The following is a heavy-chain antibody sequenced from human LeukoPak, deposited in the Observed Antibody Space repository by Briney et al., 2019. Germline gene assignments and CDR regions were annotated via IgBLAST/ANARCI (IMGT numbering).Heavy chain of an antibody. CDR2: ITTYNGNT. Sequence: APVKVSCKASGYTFTSYTISWVRPAPGQGLEWMGWITTYNGNTNYAENLKGRVTMTRDTSTTTAYMELRNLRSDDTAVYYCVRVLDYGFYEGWFAPWGQGTLVTVSS. J-gene: IGHJ5*02. V-gene: IGHV1-18*01. CDR1: GYTFTSYT. D-gene: IGHD4-17*01. CDR3: VRVLDYGFYEGWFAP.